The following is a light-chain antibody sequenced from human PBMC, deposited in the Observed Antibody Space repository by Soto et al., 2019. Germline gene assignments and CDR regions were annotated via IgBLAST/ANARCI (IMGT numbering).Light chain of an antibody. V-gene: IGKV3-20*01. CDR2: GAS. Sequence: EIVLTQSPGTLSLSPGERATLSCRASQRVSSGYLGWYQQRPGQAPRLLIHGASTRATGIPDRFSGSGSGTDFTLTISSLQPDDFATYYCQQYNSYSWTFGQGTEVDIK. CDR1: QRVSSGY. CDR3: QQYNSYSWT. J-gene: IGKJ1*01.